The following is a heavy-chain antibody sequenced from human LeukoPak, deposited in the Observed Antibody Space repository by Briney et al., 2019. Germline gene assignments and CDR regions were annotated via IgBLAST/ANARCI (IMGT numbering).Heavy chain of an antibody. CDR3: ANDMEPSSGYHGGFDY. CDR2: ISWNSGSI. D-gene: IGHD3-22*01. CDR1: GFTFDDYA. J-gene: IGHJ4*02. Sequence: PGRSLRLSCAASGFTFDDYAMRWVRQAPGKGLEWVSDISWNSGSIGYADSVKGRFTISRDNAKNSLYLQMNSLRAEDMALYYCANDMEPSSGYHGGFDYWGQGTLVTVSS. V-gene: IGHV3-9*03.